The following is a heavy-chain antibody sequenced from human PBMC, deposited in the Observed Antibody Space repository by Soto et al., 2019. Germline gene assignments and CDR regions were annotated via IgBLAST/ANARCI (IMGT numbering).Heavy chain of an antibody. J-gene: IGHJ6*02. Sequence: GGSLRLSCISSGFTVRTYTMNWVRQAPGKGLEWVSGIRGFSPYTFYAESVKGRFTISRDNAKNSLYLQMNSLRAEDTAVYYCARDRGYDAHDYYYNAMDVWGQGTTVTVSS. V-gene: IGHV3-21*01. D-gene: IGHD2-15*01. CDR3: ARDRGYDAHDYYYNAMDV. CDR2: IRGFSPYT. CDR1: GFTVRTYT.